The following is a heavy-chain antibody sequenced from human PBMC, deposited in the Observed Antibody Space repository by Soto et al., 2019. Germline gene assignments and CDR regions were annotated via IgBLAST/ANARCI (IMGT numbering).Heavy chain of an antibody. CDR3: VRDHYC. CDR1: GFPFNTFS. V-gene: IGHV3-48*04. J-gene: IGHJ4*02. Sequence: PGGSLRLSCAASGFPFNTFSMNWVRQAPGKGLEWVSFISTSSTTKSYADSVRGRFTISRDNAKNSLFLQMNSLRAEDTAVYYCVRDHYCWGQGTLVTVSS. CDR2: ISTSSTTK.